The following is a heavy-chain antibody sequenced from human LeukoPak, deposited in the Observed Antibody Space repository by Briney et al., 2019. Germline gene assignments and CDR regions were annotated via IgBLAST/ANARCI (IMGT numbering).Heavy chain of an antibody. J-gene: IGHJ5*02. V-gene: IGHV1-2*02. CDR2: INPNSGGT. CDR1: RYTFPGYY. D-gene: IGHD1-14*01. CDR3: ARGASGVYPVPTSWFDP. Sequence: ASVKDSRKASRYTFPGYYLHGVRPARGQGLEGMGWINPNSGGTNYAQKFQSRVTMTRDTSISTAYMELSRLRSDDTAVYYCARGASGVYPVPTSWFDPWGKGTLVTVSS.